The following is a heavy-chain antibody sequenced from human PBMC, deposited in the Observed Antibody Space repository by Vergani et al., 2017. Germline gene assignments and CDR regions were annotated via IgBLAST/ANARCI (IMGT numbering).Heavy chain of an antibody. CDR2: IHYSENT. CDR1: FYSFRNLY. J-gene: IGHJ5*02. D-gene: IGHD6-19*01. Sequence: QLHLQESGPGLVKPSETLSLTCSVSFYSFRNLYCNWIRQPPGKGLEWIGSIHYSENTNYNPSLKTRVTISVDTSKNQFSLTLTSVTAADTAVYYCASDTHSGQRADRWGQGILVTVTS. V-gene: IGHV4-59*11. CDR3: ASDTHSGQRADR.